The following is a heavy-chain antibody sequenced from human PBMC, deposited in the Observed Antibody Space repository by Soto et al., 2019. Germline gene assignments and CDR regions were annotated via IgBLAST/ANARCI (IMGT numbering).Heavy chain of an antibody. D-gene: IGHD3-10*01. CDR2: IYYSGST. CDR3: ARSLLLWFGELLWGSNWFDP. V-gene: IGHV4-30-4*01. CDR1: GGSISSGDYY. J-gene: IGHJ5*02. Sequence: SETLSLTCTVSGGSISSGDYYWSWIRQPPGKGLEWIGYIYYSGSTYYNPSLKSRVTISVDTSKNQFSLKLSSVTAADTAVYYCARSLLLWFGELLWGSNWFDPWGQGTLVTVSS.